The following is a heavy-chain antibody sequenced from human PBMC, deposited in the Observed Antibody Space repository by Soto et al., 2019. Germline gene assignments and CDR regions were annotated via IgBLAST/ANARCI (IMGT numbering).Heavy chain of an antibody. V-gene: IGHV4-31*03. D-gene: IGHD4-17*01. J-gene: IGHJ3*01. CDR3: ARARLRAVYAFDF. Sequence: LSLTCTLSGVSITSGAYYWTWVHQHPGKGLEWIGYIYYNGNTYFSPSLKSRLTISIDTSKNQFSLKLSSVTAADTAMYYCARARLRAVYAFDFWGQGTMVTVSS. CDR1: GVSITSGAYY. CDR2: IYYNGNT.